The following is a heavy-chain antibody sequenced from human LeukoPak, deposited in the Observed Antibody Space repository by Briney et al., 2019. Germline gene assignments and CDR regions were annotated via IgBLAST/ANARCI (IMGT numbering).Heavy chain of an antibody. V-gene: IGHV3-30*04. CDR1: GFTFSSYA. Sequence: GRSLRLSCAASGFTFSSYAMHWVRQAPGKGLEWVADISYDGSNKYYADSVKGRFTISRDNSKNTLYLQMNSLRAEDTAVYYCARDLAPGITMVRGSLSSYPRGDWGQGTLVTVSS. CDR3: ARDLAPGITMVRGSLSSYPRGD. D-gene: IGHD3-10*01. CDR2: ISYDGSNK. J-gene: IGHJ4*02.